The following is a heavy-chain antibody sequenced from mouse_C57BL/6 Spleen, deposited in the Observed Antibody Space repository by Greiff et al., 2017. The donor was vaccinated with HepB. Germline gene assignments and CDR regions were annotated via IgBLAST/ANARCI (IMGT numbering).Heavy chain of an antibody. D-gene: IGHD2-1*01. CDR3: ARDGNYGRDYFDY. CDR2: IYPGDGDT. CDR1: GYAFSSSW. Sequence: VQVVESGPELVKPGASVKISCKASGYAFSSSWMNWVKQRPGKGLEWIGRIYPGDGDTNYNGKFKGKATLTADKSSSTAYMQLSSLTSEDSAVYFCARDGNYGRDYFDYWGQGTTLTVSS. J-gene: IGHJ2*01. V-gene: IGHV1-82*01.